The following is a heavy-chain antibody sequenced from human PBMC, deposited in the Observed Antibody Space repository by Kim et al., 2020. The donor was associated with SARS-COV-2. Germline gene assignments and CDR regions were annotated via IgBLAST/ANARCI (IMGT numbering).Heavy chain of an antibody. J-gene: IGHJ4*02. CDR3: GLRADGGIVT. Sequence: TYADSVRGRFTTSRGHANNTVYLQMNSLRVEDTAVYYCGLRADGGIVTWGQGTLVTVSS. D-gene: IGHD2-15*01. V-gene: IGHV3-74*01.